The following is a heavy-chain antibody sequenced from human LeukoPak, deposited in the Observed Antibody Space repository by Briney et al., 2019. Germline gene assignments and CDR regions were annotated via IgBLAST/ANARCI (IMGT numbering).Heavy chain of an antibody. D-gene: IGHD3-10*02. CDR1: GFTFSSYA. Sequence: PGGSLRLSCAASGFTFSSYAMHWVRQAPGKGLEWVAVISYDGSNKYYADSVKGRFTISRDNSKNTLHLQMNSLRAEDTAVYYCAKFFTGEYVRAFDVWGQGTMVTVSS. CDR2: ISYDGSNK. CDR3: AKFFTGEYVRAFDV. J-gene: IGHJ3*01. V-gene: IGHV3-30*18.